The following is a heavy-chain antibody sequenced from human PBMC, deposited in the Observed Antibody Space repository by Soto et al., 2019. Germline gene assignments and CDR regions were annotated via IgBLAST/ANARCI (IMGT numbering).Heavy chain of an antibody. CDR3: AKVPVGATGRFDY. D-gene: IGHD1-26*01. J-gene: IGHJ4*02. V-gene: IGHV3-23*01. CDR2: ISGSGGST. Sequence: EVQLLESGGGLVQPGGSLRLSCAGSGFTFSNYAMSWVRQAPGKGLAWVSAISGSGGSTYYADSVKGRFTISRDNSKNTFYLQMNSLRAEDTALYYCAKVPVGATGRFDYWGQGTLVTVSS. CDR1: GFTFSNYA.